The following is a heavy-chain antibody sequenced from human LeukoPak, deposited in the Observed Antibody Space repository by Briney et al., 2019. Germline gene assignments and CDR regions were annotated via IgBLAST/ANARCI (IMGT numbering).Heavy chain of an antibody. CDR2: IYYSGTT. V-gene: IGHV4-59*01. J-gene: IGHJ5*02. Sequence: SETLSLTCTVSGGSISSYYWSWIRQPPGKGLEWIGYIYYSGTTNYNPSLKSRVTISIDTSKNHFSLKLSSVTAADTAVYYCARDTSGYSSSWFDPWGQGTLVTVSS. CDR3: ARDTSGYSSSWFDP. CDR1: GGSISSYY. D-gene: IGHD6-13*01.